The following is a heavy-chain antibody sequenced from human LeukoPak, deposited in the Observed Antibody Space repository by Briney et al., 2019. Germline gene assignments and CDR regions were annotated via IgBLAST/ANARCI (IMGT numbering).Heavy chain of an antibody. V-gene: IGHV4-4*07. D-gene: IGHD2-2*01. CDR3: ARGSPPGVVVPTAIIRWFDP. J-gene: IGHJ5*02. CDR1: GGSISSYY. Sequence: PSETLSLTCTVSGGSISSYYGSWIRQPAGNGLEWIGRIYTSASTNYNPSLKSRVTMSVDTSKNQFSLKLSSVTAADTAVYYCARGSPPGVVVPTAIIRWFDPWGQGTLVTVSS. CDR2: IYTSAST.